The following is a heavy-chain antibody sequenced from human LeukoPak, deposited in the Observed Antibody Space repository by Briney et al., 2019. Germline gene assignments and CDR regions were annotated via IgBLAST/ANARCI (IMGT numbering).Heavy chain of an antibody. D-gene: IGHD6-13*01. V-gene: IGHV3-11*04. CDR2: ISSSGSTI. J-gene: IGHJ4*02. CDR3: ARDSSIAAIDY. CDR1: GFTFSDYY. Sequence: PGXXLRLSCAASGFTFSDYYMSWIRQAPGKGLEWVSYISSSGSTIYYADSVKGGVTIYRENAKKSLYIQMNRQRAEDTAVYYCARDSSIAAIDYWGQGTLVTVSS.